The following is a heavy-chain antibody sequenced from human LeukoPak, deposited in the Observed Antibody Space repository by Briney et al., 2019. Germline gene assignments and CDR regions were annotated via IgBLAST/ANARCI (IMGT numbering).Heavy chain of an antibody. Sequence: SETLSLTCTASGGSISSYYWSWIRQPAGKGLEWIGRIYTSGSTNYNPSLKSRVTMSVDTSKNQISLKLSSVTAADTAVYYCARGGFGELTTDYCGQGNLVTVSS. V-gene: IGHV4-4*07. D-gene: IGHD3-10*01. CDR2: IYTSGST. J-gene: IGHJ4*02. CDR3: ARGGFGELTTDY. CDR1: GGSISSYY.